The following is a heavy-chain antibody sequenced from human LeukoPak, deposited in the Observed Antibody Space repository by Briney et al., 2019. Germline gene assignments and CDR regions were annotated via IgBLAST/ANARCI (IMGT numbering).Heavy chain of an antibody. V-gene: IGHV1-46*01. CDR3: ARGGFGLGVGSTKGLNWFDP. J-gene: IGHJ5*02. CDR1: GYTFTSYY. D-gene: IGHD1-26*01. CDR2: INPSGGST. Sequence: GVSVKVSCKASGYTFTSYYMHWVRQAPGQGLEWMGIINPSGGSTSYAQKFQGRVTMTRDTSTSTVYMELSSLRSEETAVYYCARGGFGLGVGSTKGLNWFDPWGQGTLVTVSS.